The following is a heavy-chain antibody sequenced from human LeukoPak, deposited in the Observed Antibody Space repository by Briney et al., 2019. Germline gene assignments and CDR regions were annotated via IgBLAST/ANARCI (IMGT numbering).Heavy chain of an antibody. Sequence: ASVKVSCKASGYTFTSYGISWVRQAPGQGLEWMGWISAYNGNTNYAQKLQGRVTITADESTSTAYMELSSLRSEDTAVYYCARDQTRYYYGSGSYYNVVYYYYMDVWGKGTTVTISS. D-gene: IGHD3-10*01. CDR3: ARDQTRYYYGSGSYYNVVYYYYMDV. V-gene: IGHV1-18*01. J-gene: IGHJ6*03. CDR1: GYTFTSYG. CDR2: ISAYNGNT.